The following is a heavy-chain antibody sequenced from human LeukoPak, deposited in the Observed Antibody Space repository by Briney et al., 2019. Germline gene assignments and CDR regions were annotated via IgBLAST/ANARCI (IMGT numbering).Heavy chain of an antibody. CDR1: GYSFSICD. CDR3: AVGSGYYFDY. Sequence: SVKVSCKASGYSFSICDINWVRQAPGQGLEWMGGIIPIFGTANYAQKFQGRVTITADESTSTAYMELSSLRSEDTAVYYCAVGSGYYFDYWGQGTLVTVSS. CDR2: IIPIFGTA. D-gene: IGHD3-10*01. J-gene: IGHJ4*02. V-gene: IGHV1-69*13.